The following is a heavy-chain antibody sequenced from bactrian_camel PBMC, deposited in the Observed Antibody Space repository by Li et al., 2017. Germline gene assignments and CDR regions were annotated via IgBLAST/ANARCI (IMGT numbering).Heavy chain of an antibody. CDR2: INPSGGL. CDR1: GFTFSSYA. V-gene: IGHV3S40*01. D-gene: IGHD4*01. Sequence: VQLVESGGGLVQPGGYLRLSCTASGFTFSSYAMSWVRQAPGKEREGVAGINPSGGLYYADSVKGRFTISQDNSKNTVYLQMNSLKSEDTALYYCATLLGTVATMIGFGSWGQGTQVTGS. CDR3: ATLLGTVATMIGFGS. J-gene: IGHJ6*01.